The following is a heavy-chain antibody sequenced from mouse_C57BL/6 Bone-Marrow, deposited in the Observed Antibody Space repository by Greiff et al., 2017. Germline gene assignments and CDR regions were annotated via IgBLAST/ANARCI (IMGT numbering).Heavy chain of an antibody. CDR2: IYPGNGDT. CDR3: ARSDYYGGRWYFDV. CDR1: GYTFTSYN. J-gene: IGHJ1*03. D-gene: IGHD1-1*01. V-gene: IGHV1-12*01. Sequence: LQVSGAELVRPGASVKMFCKASGYTFTSYNMHWVKQTPRQGLEWIGAIYPGNGDTSYNQKFKGKATLTVDKSSSTAYMQLSSLTSEDSAVFVCARSDYYGGRWYFDVWGTGTTVTVSS.